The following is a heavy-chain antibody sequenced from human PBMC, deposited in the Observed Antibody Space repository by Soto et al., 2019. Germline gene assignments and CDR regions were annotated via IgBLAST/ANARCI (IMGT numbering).Heavy chain of an antibody. CDR3: ASDRTGYDYYYYYGMDV. V-gene: IGHV1-69*01. CDR2: IIPIFGTA. Sequence: QVQMVQSGAEVKNPGSSVKVSCKASGGTCSSYAISWVRQAPGQGLEWMVGIIPIFGTANYAQKFQGRVTITADESTSTAYRELSSLRSADTAGYYCASDRTGYDYYYYYGMDVCGQGTTVTVSS. CDR1: GGTCSSYA. D-gene: IGHD3-9*01. J-gene: IGHJ6*02.